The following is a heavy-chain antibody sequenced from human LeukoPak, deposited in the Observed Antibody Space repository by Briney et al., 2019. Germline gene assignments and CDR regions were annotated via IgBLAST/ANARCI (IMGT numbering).Heavy chain of an antibody. CDR1: GGTFSSYA. D-gene: IGHD4-11*01. CDR3: ARVEVRGYYYYGMDV. V-gene: IGHV1-69*17. CDR2: IIPIFGIA. Sequence: ASVKVSCKASGGTFSSYAISWVRQAPGQGLEWMGGIIPIFGIANYAQKFQGRVTITADKSTSTAYMELSSLRSEDTAVYYCARVEVRGYYYYGMDVWGQGTTVTVSS. J-gene: IGHJ6*02.